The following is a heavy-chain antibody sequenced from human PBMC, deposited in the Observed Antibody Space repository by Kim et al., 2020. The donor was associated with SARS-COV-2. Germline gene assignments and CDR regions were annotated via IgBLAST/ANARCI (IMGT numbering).Heavy chain of an antibody. CDR3: AKSAYYYDSSGYYYDAFDI. Sequence: GGSLRLSCAASGFTFSSYGMHWVRQAPGKGLEWVAVISYDGSNKYYADSVKGRFTISRDNSKNTLYLQMNSLRAEDTAVYYCAKSAYYYDSSGYYYDAFDIWGQGTMVTVSS. J-gene: IGHJ3*02. V-gene: IGHV3-30*18. CDR2: ISYDGSNK. D-gene: IGHD3-22*01. CDR1: GFTFSSYG.